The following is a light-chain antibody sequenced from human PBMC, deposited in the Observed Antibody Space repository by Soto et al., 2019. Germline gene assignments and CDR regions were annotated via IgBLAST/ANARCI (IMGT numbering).Light chain of an antibody. Sequence: QLVLTQPASVSGSPGQSITISCTGTSSDVGTYNYVSWYQQHPGKAPKVMIYDVSNRPSGVSNRFSGSKSGNTASLTISGLQAEDEADYYCSSYTGSSTSVIFGGGTKVTVL. CDR1: SSDVGTYNY. V-gene: IGLV2-14*03. CDR3: SSYTGSSTSVI. CDR2: DVS. J-gene: IGLJ2*01.